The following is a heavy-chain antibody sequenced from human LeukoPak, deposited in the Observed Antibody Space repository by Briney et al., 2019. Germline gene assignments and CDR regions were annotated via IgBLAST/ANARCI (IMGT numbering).Heavy chain of an antibody. D-gene: IGHD2-2*01. V-gene: IGHV3-23*01. CDR3: AKFGGAYQLLIHFDY. J-gene: IGHJ4*02. CDR2: ISGSGGST. Sequence: GGSLRLSCAASGFTFSSYAMSWVRQAPGKGLEWVSAISGSGGSTYYADSVKGRFTISRDNSKNTLYLQMNSLRAEDTAVYYCAKFGGAYQLLIHFDYWGQGTLVTVSS. CDR1: GFTFSSYA.